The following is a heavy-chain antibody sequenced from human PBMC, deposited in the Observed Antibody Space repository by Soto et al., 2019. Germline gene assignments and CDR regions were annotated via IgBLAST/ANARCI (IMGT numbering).Heavy chain of an antibody. J-gene: IGHJ6*02. Sequence: ASVKVSCKASGYTFTSYAMHWVRQAPGQRLEWMGWINAGNGNTKYSQKFQGRVTITRDTSASTAYMELSSLRSEDTAVYYCARAYVDTAMVRGKTILYYYGIDVWGQGTTVTVYS. V-gene: IGHV1-3*01. CDR2: INAGNGNT. CDR1: GYTFTSYA. D-gene: IGHD5-18*01. CDR3: ARAYVDTAMVRGKTILYYYGIDV.